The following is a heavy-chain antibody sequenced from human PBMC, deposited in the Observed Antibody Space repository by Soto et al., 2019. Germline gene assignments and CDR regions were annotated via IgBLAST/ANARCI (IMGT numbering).Heavy chain of an antibody. Sequence: SETLSLTCTVSGGSISSYYWSWIRQPPGKGLEWIGYIYYSGSTNYNPSLKSRVTISVDTSKNQFSLKLSSVAAADTAVYYCARVGYYYDSSGYYYVIDYWGPGTLVTVSS. V-gene: IGHV4-59*01. CDR1: GGSISSYY. CDR3: ARVGYYYDSSGYYYVIDY. J-gene: IGHJ4*02. CDR2: IYYSGST. D-gene: IGHD3-22*01.